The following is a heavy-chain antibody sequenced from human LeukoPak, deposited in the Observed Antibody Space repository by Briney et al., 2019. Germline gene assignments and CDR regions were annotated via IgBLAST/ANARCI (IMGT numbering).Heavy chain of an antibody. J-gene: IGHJ4*02. D-gene: IGHD2-15*01. CDR1: GYSFTSYW. CDR2: IYPGDSDT. V-gene: IGHV5-51*01. Sequence: GESLKISCKGSGYSFTSYWIGWVRKLPGKGLEWMGIIYPGDSDTRYSPSFQGQVTISADKSISTAYLQWSSLKASDTAMYYCARQEDIVAVRYFDYWGQGTLVTVSS. CDR3: ARQEDIVAVRYFDY.